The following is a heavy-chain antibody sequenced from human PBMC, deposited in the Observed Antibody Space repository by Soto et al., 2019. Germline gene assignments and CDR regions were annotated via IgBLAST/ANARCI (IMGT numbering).Heavy chain of an antibody. J-gene: IGHJ4*02. CDR1: EYSLSRYS. CDR2: IDLSDSYK. D-gene: IGHD3-22*01. Sequence: CEAHPLSGPRSEYSLSRYSLSWERPIPKDGPKWMGRIDLSDSYKSYSPSFQGHVSFSADTSINTAYLQWSSLRASDTAMYYCARHGGAHYDSSGYRYALDDWGQGTPVT. V-gene: IGHV5-10-1*01. CDR3: ARHGGAHYDSSGYRYALDD.